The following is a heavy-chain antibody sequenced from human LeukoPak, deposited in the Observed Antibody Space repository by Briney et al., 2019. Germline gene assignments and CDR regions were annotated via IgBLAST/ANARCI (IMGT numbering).Heavy chain of an antibody. CDR2: ISFDETKE. Sequence: PGGSLRLSCAASGFTVSSNYMSWVRQAPGKGLKWMAFISFDETKEYYGDSVKGRFTISRDNSKNTLHLQMNSLRGEDTAMYYCVNSNFDPWGQGTLVTVSS. J-gene: IGHJ5*02. V-gene: IGHV3-30*02. CDR1: GFTVSSNY. CDR3: VNSNFDP.